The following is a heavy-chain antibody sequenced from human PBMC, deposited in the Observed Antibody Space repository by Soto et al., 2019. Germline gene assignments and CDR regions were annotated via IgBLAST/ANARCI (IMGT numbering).Heavy chain of an antibody. V-gene: IGHV4-34*01. Sequence: WIRQPPGKGLEWIGEINHSGNTNYSPSLKSRVTISLDTSKNQFSLKLSSVTAADTAVYYCERGLRDSFFFQAEDGIRDL. J-gene: IGHJ2*01. D-gene: IGHD3-22*01. CDR3: ERGLRDSFFFQAEDGIRDL. CDR2: INHSGNT.